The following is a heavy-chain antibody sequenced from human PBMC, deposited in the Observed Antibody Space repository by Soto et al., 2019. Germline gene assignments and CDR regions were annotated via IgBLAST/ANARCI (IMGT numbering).Heavy chain of an antibody. D-gene: IGHD2-2*01. J-gene: IGHJ5*02. CDR2: IVVGSGNT. CDR1: GFTFTSSA. V-gene: IGHV1-58*01. CDR3: AREGICSSTSCPTSPWFDP. Sequence: SVKVSCKASGFTFTSSAVQWVRQARGQRLEWIGWIVVGSGNTNYAQKFQGRVTITADESTSTAYMELSSLRSEDTAVYYCAREGICSSTSCPTSPWFDPWGQGTLVTVSS.